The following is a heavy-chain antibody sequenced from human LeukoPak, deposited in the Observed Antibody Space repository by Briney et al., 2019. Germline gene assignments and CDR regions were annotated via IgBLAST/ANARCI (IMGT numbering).Heavy chain of an antibody. J-gene: IGHJ6*02. D-gene: IGHD4-17*01. CDR2: ISAYNGNT. Sequence: GASVKVSCKASGYTFTSYGISWVRQAPGQGLEWMGWISAYNGNTNYAQKLQGRVTMTTDTSTSTAYMELRSLRSDDTAVYYCARDADQTPDDYGDYGADRYYYYGMDVWGQGTTVTVSS. V-gene: IGHV1-18*01. CDR1: GYTFTSYG. CDR3: ARDADQTPDDYGDYGADRYYYYGMDV.